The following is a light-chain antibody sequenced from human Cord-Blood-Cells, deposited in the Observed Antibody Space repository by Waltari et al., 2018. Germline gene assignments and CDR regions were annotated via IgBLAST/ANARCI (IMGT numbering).Light chain of an antibody. CDR1: QCISSY. V-gene: IGKV1-39*01. J-gene: IGKJ4*01. CDR3: QQSYSTPLT. CDR2: AAS. Sequence: DIQMTQSPSSLSASAGDRVTITSQASQCISSYLNWYQHKPGTAPKLLIYAASSLKRGVPSRFSGSGSGTDFTLTISSLQPEDFATYYCQQSYSTPLTCGGGTKVEIK.